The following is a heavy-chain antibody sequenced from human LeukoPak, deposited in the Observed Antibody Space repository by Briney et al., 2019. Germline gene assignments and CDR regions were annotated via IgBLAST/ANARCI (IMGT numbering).Heavy chain of an antibody. CDR2: IFPIIGIP. J-gene: IGHJ4*02. V-gene: IGHV1-69*10. Sequence: SVKVSCKGSGGTFNSYTINWVRQAPGQGLEWMGGIFPIIGIPYYAQRFQGRVTITADKSTGTVYMELSSLRSEDTAVYYCARGGSQFDFWGQGTLVTVSA. D-gene: IGHD1-26*01. CDR3: ARGGSQFDF. CDR1: GGTFNSYT.